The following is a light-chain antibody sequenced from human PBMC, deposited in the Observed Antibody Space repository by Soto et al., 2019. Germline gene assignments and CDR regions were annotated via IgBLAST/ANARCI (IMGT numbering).Light chain of an antibody. V-gene: IGKV1-5*01. J-gene: IGKJ5*01. CDR1: QSISTW. CDR2: DAS. CDR3: QQAYSFPIT. Sequence: DIQMTQSPSTLSASVGDRVTITCRASQSISTWLAWYQQKPGKAPKLLIYDASSLESGVPSRFSGSGSGTEFTLSINSLQPEDFATYYCQQAYSFPITFGQGTRLEI.